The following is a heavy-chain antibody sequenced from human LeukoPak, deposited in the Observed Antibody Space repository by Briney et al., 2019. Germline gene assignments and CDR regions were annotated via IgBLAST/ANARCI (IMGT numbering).Heavy chain of an antibody. D-gene: IGHD3-22*01. CDR3: ARTSYYYDTSGYSYGP. CDR1: GGTFSSYT. V-gene: IGHV1-2*02. CDR2: INPNSGGT. J-gene: IGHJ5*02. Sequence: ASVKVSCKASGGTFSSYTISWVRQAPGQGLEWMGWINPNSGGTNYAQKFQGRVTMTRDTSISTAYMELSRLRSDDTAVYYCARTSYYYDTSGYSYGPWGQGTLVTVSS.